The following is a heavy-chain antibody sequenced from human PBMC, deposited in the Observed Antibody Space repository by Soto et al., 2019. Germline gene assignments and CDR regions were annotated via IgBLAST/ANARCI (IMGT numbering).Heavy chain of an antibody. D-gene: IGHD3-10*01. CDR3: ARARRVREFPFDY. V-gene: IGHV4-59*01. CDR2: IYYSGST. Sequence: SETLSLTCTVSGGSISSYYWSWIRQPPGKGLEWIGYIYYSGSTNYNPSLKSRVTISVDTSKNQFSLKLSSVTAADTAVYYCARARRVREFPFDYWGQGTLVTVSS. CDR1: GGSISSYY. J-gene: IGHJ4*02.